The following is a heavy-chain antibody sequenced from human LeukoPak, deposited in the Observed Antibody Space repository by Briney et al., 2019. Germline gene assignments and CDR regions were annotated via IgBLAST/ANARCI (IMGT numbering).Heavy chain of an antibody. CDR2: IKQDGSEK. Sequence: ETLSLTCAVYGGSFSGYYWSWIRQPPGKGLEWVANIKQDGSEKYYVDSVKGRFTISRDNAKNSLYLQMNSLRAEDTAVYYCAELGTTMIGGVWGKGTTVTISS. CDR1: GGSFSGYY. D-gene: IGHD3-10*02. V-gene: IGHV3-7*01. CDR3: AELGTTMIGGV. J-gene: IGHJ6*04.